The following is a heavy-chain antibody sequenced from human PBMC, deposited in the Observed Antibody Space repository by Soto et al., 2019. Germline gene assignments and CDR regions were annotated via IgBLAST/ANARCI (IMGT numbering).Heavy chain of an antibody. J-gene: IGHJ4*02. CDR1: GGSFSGYY. Sequence: SETLSLTCAVYGGSFSGYYWSWIRQPPGKGLEWIGEINHSGSTNYNPSLKSRVTISVDTSKNQFSLKLSSVTAADTAVYYCARPRWSIAVADPIEPFDYWRQGTLVTVSS. CDR2: INHSGST. V-gene: IGHV4-34*01. CDR3: ARPRWSIAVADPIEPFDY. D-gene: IGHD6-19*01.